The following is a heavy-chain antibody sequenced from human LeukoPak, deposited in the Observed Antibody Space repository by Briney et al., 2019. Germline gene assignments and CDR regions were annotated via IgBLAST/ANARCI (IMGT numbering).Heavy chain of an antibody. CDR1: GYSFTAYY. J-gene: IGHJ4*02. V-gene: IGHV1-2*02. CDR2: INPNSGGT. Sequence: GASVKVSCKASGYSFTAYYIHWVRQAPGQGPEWMGWINPNSGGTKYAQRFQGRVTMTRDTSISTVYIEVSRLTSDDTAVYYCASALYSNSGFDYWGQGTLVIVSS. CDR3: ASALYSNSGFDY. D-gene: IGHD6-6*01.